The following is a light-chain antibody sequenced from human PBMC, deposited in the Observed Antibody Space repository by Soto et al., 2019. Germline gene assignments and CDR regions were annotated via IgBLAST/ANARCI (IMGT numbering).Light chain of an antibody. CDR3: QVWDSTSDHYV. CDR1: SIGTKS. V-gene: IGLV3-21*02. J-gene: IGLJ1*01. Sequence: SYELTQPPSVSVAPGQTATITCGVNSIGTKSVHWYQQKPGQAPVLVVYDDTDRPSGISARFSGSNSGNTATLTINWVEAGDEADYHCQVWDSTSDHYVFGSGTKVTVL. CDR2: DDT.